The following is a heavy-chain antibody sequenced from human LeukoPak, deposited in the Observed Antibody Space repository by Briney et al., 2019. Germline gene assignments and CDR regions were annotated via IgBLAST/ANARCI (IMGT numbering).Heavy chain of an antibody. Sequence: GESLKISCKGSGYSFTNYWIGWVRQMPGKGLECMGIIYPGDSDTRYSPSFQGQVTISADKSISTAYLQWSSLKASDTAMYFCARAIGYCSSPNCYTYFDSWGQGALVTVSS. CDR3: ARAIGYCSSPNCYTYFDS. CDR2: IYPGDSDT. CDR1: GYSFTNYW. V-gene: IGHV5-51*01. J-gene: IGHJ4*02. D-gene: IGHD2-2*01.